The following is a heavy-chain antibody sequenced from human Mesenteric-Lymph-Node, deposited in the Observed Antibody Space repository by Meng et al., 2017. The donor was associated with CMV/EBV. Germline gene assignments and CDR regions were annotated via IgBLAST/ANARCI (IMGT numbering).Heavy chain of an antibody. J-gene: IGHJ1*01. CDR1: SSSSYY. CDR3: ARDLGVVVAPNGDEYFQH. D-gene: IGHD3-3*01. CDR2: IYYSGST. V-gene: IGHV4-39*07. Sequence: SSSSYYWGWIRQPPGKGLEWIGSIYYSGSTYYNPSLKSRVTISVDTSKNQFSLKLRSVTAADTAVYYCARDLGVVVAPNGDEYFQHWGQGTLVTVSS.